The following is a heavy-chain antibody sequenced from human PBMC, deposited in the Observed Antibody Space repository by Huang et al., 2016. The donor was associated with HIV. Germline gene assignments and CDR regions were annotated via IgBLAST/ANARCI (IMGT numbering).Heavy chain of an antibody. CDR1: GGSINTGRYY. D-gene: IGHD3-3*01. J-gene: IGHJ2*01. CDR3: ARNHDFWRGRMFAISYFDV. Sequence: QMRFQESGPGLVKPSGTLSLTCNVSGGSINTGRYYWGWFRQPPGKGLEWVDSLYYTGTMHYDPSLKGRLTMSADTAKNQFSLNLSSVTAADTAIYYCARNHDFWRGRMFAISYFDVWGRGTLVTVAS. CDR2: LYYTGTM. V-gene: IGHV4-39*01.